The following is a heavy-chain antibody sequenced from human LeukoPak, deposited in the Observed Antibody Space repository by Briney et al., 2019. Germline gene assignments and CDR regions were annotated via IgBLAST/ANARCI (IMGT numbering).Heavy chain of an antibody. CDR1: GGSISSYY. CDR3: VKSGGYGLIDY. J-gene: IGHJ4*02. Sequence: SETLSLTCTVSGGSISSYYWSWIRQPPGKGLEWIGNIYYTGSTYYNASLQSRVTISIDMSKNQFSLRLSSVTAADTAMYYCVKSGGYGLIDYWGQGTLVTVSS. CDR2: IYYTGST. D-gene: IGHD6-19*01. V-gene: IGHV4-59*04.